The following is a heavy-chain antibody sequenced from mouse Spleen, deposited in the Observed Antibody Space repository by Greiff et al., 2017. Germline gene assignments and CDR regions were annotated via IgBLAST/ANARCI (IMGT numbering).Heavy chain of an antibody. Sequence: EVKLMESGGGLVKPGGSLKLSCAASGFTFSDYGMHWVRQAPEKGLEWVAYISSGSCTIYYADTVKRRFTISRDNAKNTLFLQMTSLRSEDTDMYYCARDHGLRDVWGTGTTVTVSS. CDR1: GFTFSDYG. CDR3: ARDHGLRDV. V-gene: IGHV5-17*01. CDR2: ISSGSCTI. J-gene: IGHJ1*03. D-gene: IGHD2-2*01.